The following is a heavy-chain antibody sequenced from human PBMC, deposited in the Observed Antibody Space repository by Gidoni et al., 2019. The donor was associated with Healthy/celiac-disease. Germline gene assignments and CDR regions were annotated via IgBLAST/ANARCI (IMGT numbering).Heavy chain of an antibody. CDR2: IKQEGSEK. J-gene: IGHJ6*02. CDR3: ARDLRIQLWLRGMDV. D-gene: IGHD5-18*01. CDR1: GFTFRSYW. Sequence: EVQLVESGGGLVQPGGSLRLSCAASGFTFRSYWMRWVRQAPGKGLEWVANIKQEGSEKYYVDSVKGRFTSARDNAKNSLYLQMNSLRAEDTAVYYCARDLRIQLWLRGMDVWGQGTTVTVSS. V-gene: IGHV3-7*01.